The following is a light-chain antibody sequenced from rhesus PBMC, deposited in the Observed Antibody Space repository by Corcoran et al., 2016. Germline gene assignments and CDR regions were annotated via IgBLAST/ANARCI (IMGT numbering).Light chain of an antibody. CDR1: QSISSW. V-gene: IGKV1-22*01. CDR2: KAS. J-gene: IGKJ1*01. Sequence: DIQMTQSPSSLSASVGDTVTITCRASQSISSWLAWYQQKPGNAPNLLIYKASSLQSGVPSRFSGSGSGTDFTLTISGLPSEDFATYYCQQYTSRPRTFGQGAKVKIK. CDR3: QQYTSRPRT.